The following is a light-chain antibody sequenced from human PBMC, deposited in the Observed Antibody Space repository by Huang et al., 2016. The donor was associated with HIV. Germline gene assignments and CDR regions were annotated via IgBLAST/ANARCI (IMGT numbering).Light chain of an antibody. Sequence: EIVLTQSPGTLSLSPGERASLSCRASQSLRSRYFAWYQQKPGQAPRRLIYDTSIRATDIPDRFSGSGSGTDCTLTISRLEPEDFAIYYCQQYGSSPPYTFGQGTKLEIK. CDR1: QSLRSRY. CDR3: QQYGSSPPYT. CDR2: DTS. J-gene: IGKJ2*01. V-gene: IGKV3-20*01.